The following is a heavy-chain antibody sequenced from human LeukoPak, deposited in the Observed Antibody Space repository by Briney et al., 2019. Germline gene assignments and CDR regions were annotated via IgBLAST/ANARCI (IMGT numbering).Heavy chain of an antibody. Sequence: QSGGSLRLSCAASGFTFSSYAMSWVRQAPGKGLEWVSAISGSGGSTYYADSVKGRFTISRDSSKNTLYLQMNSLRAEDTAVYYCATVSGVKMRYYFDYWGQGTLVTVSS. D-gene: IGHD4-23*01. V-gene: IGHV3-23*01. CDR3: ATVSGVKMRYYFDY. CDR1: GFTFSSYA. CDR2: ISGSGGST. J-gene: IGHJ4*02.